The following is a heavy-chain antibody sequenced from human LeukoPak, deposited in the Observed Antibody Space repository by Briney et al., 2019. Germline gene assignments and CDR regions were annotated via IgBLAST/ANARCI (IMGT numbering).Heavy chain of an antibody. Sequence: GRSLRLSCAASGFTFSSYGMHWVRQAPGQGLEWVAVIWYDGSNKYYADSVKGRFTISRDNSKNTLYLQMNSLRAEDTAVYYCAKEAGSSSWYGGHFDYWGQGTLVTVSS. CDR2: IWYDGSNK. J-gene: IGHJ4*02. V-gene: IGHV3-33*06. CDR3: AKEAGSSSWYGGHFDY. D-gene: IGHD6-13*01. CDR1: GFTFSSYG.